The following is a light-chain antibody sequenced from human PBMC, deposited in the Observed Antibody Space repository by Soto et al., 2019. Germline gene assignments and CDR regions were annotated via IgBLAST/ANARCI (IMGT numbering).Light chain of an antibody. V-gene: IGKV3D-15*01. CDR2: DAS. Sequence: EIVLTQSPDTLSVSPGERATLSCRASQSISRTLAWYQQKSGQPPRLLIYDASTRATGFPARFSGSGSGTEFTLTISSLQSEDFEVYYCQQYNNWLQGYTFGQGTKLEIK. CDR1: QSISRT. J-gene: IGKJ2*01. CDR3: QQYNNWLQGYT.